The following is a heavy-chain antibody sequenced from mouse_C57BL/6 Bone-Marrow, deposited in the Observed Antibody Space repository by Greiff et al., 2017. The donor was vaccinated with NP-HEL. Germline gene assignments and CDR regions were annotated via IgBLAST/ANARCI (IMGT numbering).Heavy chain of an antibody. CDR1: GYTFTEYT. CDR2: FYPGSGSI. CDR3: ARHEGDSNPFAY. V-gene: IGHV1-62-2*01. D-gene: IGHD2-5*01. Sequence: VMLVESGAELVKPGASVKLSCKASGYTFTEYTIHWVKQRSGQGLEWIGWFYPGSGSIKYNEKFKDKATLTADKSSSTVYMELSRLTSEDSAVYFCARHEGDSNPFAYWGQGTLVTVSA. J-gene: IGHJ3*01.